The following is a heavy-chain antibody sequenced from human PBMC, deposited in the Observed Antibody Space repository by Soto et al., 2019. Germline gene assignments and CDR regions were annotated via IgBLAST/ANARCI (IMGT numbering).Heavy chain of an antibody. V-gene: IGHV3-9*01. J-gene: IGHJ4*02. Sequence: GGSLRLSCAASGFTFDDYAMHWVRQAPGKGLEWVSGISWNSDNTGYADSVKGRFTISRDNAKNSVYLQMNSLRAEDTALYYCAKDLNIGLKMVTFGGVDYWGQGTLVTVSS. CDR2: ISWNSDNT. D-gene: IGHD3-16*01. CDR3: AKDLNIGLKMVTFGGVDY. CDR1: GFTFDDYA.